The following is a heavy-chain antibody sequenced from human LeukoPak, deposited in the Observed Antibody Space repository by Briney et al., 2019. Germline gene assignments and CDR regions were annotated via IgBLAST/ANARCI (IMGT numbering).Heavy chain of an antibody. CDR1: GFTFNYYT. Sequence: PGGSLRLSCASSGFTFNYYTINWVRQAPGKGLEWVSIISSSGGRTQYADSVKGRFTVSRDNNEKTLFLQMNNLRVEDTGVYYCAKGHRGQDLSEALDYWGQGTLVTVSS. V-gene: IGHV3-23*01. CDR2: ISSSGGRT. CDR3: AKGHRGQDLSEALDY. J-gene: IGHJ4*02. D-gene: IGHD3-16*02.